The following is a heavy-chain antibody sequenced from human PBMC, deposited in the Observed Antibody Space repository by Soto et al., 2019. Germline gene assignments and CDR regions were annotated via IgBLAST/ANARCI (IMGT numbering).Heavy chain of an antibody. Sequence: QVQLVQSGAEEKKPGASVKVSCKASGYTFTGYAMHWVRQAPGQRPEWMGWINAGNGNTKYSQKFQGRVTITRDTSASTAYMELSSLRSEDTAVYYCARAVAVAADFDYWGQGTLVIVSS. V-gene: IGHV1-3*05. D-gene: IGHD6-19*01. CDR1: GYTFTGYA. CDR3: ARAVAVAADFDY. CDR2: INAGNGNT. J-gene: IGHJ4*02.